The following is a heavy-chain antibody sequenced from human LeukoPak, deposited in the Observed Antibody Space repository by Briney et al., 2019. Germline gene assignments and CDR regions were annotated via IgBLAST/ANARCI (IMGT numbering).Heavy chain of an antibody. Sequence: GGTLRLSCAASGFTFKTYTMHWVRQAPGMGLEWISSISSSSSYIFYADSVKGRFTISRDNAKNSLYLQMSRLRAEDAAVYYCAREGGYQYYYAMDVWGQGTTVTVYS. CDR2: ISSSSSYI. CDR3: AREGGYQYYYAMDV. V-gene: IGHV3-21*01. J-gene: IGHJ6*02. D-gene: IGHD3-16*01. CDR1: GFTFKTYT.